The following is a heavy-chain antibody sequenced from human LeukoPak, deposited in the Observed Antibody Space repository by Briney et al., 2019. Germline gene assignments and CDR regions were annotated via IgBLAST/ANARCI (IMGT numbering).Heavy chain of an antibody. D-gene: IGHD5-12*01. J-gene: IGHJ4*02. CDR3: APAPDISYYFDY. CDR2: INPNSGDT. CDR1: GYTFTGYN. V-gene: IGHV1-2*06. Sequence: ASVKVSCKASGYTFTGYNMYWVRQAPGQGLEWMGRINPNSGDTNYAQKFQGRVTMTRDTSISTAYMELSRLRSDDTAVYYCAPAPDISYYFDYWGQGTLVTVSS.